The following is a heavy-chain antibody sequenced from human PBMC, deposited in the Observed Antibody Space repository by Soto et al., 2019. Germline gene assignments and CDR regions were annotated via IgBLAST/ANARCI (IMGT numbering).Heavy chain of an antibody. CDR2: IKSKTDGGTT. CDR3: TTDYGDLLYYYYYYMDV. Sequence: PGGSLRLSCAASGFTFSNAWMSWVRQASGKGLEWVGRIKSKTDGGTTDYAAPVKGRFTISRDDSKNTLYLQMNSLKTEDTAVYYCTTDYGDLLYYYYYYMDVWGKGTTVTVSS. D-gene: IGHD4-17*01. V-gene: IGHV3-15*01. CDR1: GFTFSNAW. J-gene: IGHJ6*03.